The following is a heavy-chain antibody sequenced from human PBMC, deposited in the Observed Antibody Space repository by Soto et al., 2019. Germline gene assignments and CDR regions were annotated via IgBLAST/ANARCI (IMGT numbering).Heavy chain of an antibody. V-gene: IGHV3-48*02. D-gene: IGHD6-13*01. CDR2: ISSSSSTI. CDR1: VFTFSSYS. CDR3: ARTLYSSSWYTDYYYYYGMDV. J-gene: IGHJ6*02. Sequence: GSLRLAGAASVFTFSSYSMNWVRQAPGKGLEWVSYISSSSSTIYYADSVKGRFTISRDNAKNSLYLQMNSLRDEDTAVYYCARTLYSSSWYTDYYYYYGMDVWGQGTTVTVSS.